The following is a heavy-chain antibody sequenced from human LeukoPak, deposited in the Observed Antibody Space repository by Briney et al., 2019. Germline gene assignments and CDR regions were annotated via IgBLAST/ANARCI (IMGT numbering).Heavy chain of an antibody. CDR1: GGSISGYY. CDR2: IYYSGST. D-gene: IGHD3-3*01. CDR3: ARAGGFFSPFGY. J-gene: IGHJ4*02. V-gene: IGHV4-31*03. Sequence: SETLSLTCTVSGGSISGYYWSWIRQHPGKGLEWIGCIYYSGSTYYNPSLKSRVTISVDTSKNQFSLKLTSVTAADTAVYFCARAGGFFSPFGYWGQGTLVTVSS.